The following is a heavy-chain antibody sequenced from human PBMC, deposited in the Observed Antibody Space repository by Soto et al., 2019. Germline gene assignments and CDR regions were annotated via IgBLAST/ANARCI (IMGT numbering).Heavy chain of an antibody. CDR2: IYYSGST. CDR3: ARENYDSAFDS. D-gene: IGHD3-22*01. Sequence: PSETLSLTCTVSGGSVSSGSYYWSWIRQPPGKGLEWIGYIYYSGSTNYNPSLKSRVTISVDTSKNQFSLKLSSVTAADTAVYYCARENYDSAFDSWGQGTLVTVSS. CDR1: GGSVSSGSYY. J-gene: IGHJ4*02. V-gene: IGHV4-61*01.